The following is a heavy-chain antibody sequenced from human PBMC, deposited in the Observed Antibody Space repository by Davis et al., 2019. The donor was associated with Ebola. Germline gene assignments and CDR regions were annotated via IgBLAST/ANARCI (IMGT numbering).Heavy chain of an antibody. D-gene: IGHD1-1*01. CDR3: AKATSGRLASVFDY. CDR1: GFTFDDYA. CDR2: IRWNSGSI. V-gene: IGHV3-9*01. J-gene: IGHJ4*02. Sequence: SLKISCAASGFTFDDYAMHWVRQAPGKGLEWVSGIRWNSGSIGYADSVKGRFTISRDNAKNSLYLQMNSLRAEDTALYYCAKATSGRLASVFDYWGQGTLVTVSS.